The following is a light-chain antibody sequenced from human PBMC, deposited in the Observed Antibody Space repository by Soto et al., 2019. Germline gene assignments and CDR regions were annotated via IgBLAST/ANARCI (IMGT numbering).Light chain of an antibody. Sequence: SVLTQPPSVSGAPGQTVTISCTGNNSNIGAGYAVHWYQQLPRTAPKLLIYSNTHRRSGVPDRFSGSRAATSVSLAITGLQAEDEADYYCQSYDNSLSAYIFGGGTKVTVL. CDR2: SNT. V-gene: IGLV1-40*01. CDR1: NSNIGAGYA. J-gene: IGLJ2*01. CDR3: QSYDNSLSAYI.